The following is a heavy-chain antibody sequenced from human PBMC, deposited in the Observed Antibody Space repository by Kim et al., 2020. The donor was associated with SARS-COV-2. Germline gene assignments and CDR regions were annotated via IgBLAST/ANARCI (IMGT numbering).Heavy chain of an antibody. CDR1: GGTFSSYT. CDR2: IIPILGIA. J-gene: IGHJ6*02. CDR3: ARANSSYYGDYVGYYYGMDV. Sequence: SVKVSCKASGGTFSSYTISWVRQAPGQGLEWMGRIIPILGIANYAQKFQGRVTITADKSTSTAYMELSSLRSEDTAVYYCARANSSYYGDYVGYYYGMDVWGQGTTVTVSS. D-gene: IGHD4-17*01. V-gene: IGHV1-69*02.